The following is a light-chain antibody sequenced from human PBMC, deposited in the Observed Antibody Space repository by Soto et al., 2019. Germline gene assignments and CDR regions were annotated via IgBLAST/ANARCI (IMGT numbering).Light chain of an antibody. V-gene: IGKV1-5*03. CDR2: KAS. CDR1: QSISSW. Sequence: DIQMTQSPSTLSASVVDRVTITCRASQSISSWLAWYQQKPGKAPKLLIYKASTLKSGVPSRFSGSGSGTEFTLTISSLQPDDFATYYCQQYDYSRTFGQGTKVDI. J-gene: IGKJ1*01. CDR3: QQYDYSRT.